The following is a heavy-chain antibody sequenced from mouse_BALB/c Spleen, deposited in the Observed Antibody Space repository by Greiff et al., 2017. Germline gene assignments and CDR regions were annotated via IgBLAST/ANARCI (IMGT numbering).Heavy chain of an antibody. J-gene: IGHJ2*01. D-gene: IGHD2-1*01. CDR1: GYTFTSYY. V-gene: IGHV1S81*02. Sequence: VKLMESGAELVKPGASVKLSCKASGYTFTSYYMYWVKQRPGQGLEWIGEINPSNGGTNFNEKFKSKATLTVDKSSSTAYMQLSSLTSEDSAVYYCTRGGNSLDYWGQGTTLTVSS. CDR2: INPSNGGT. CDR3: TRGGNSLDY.